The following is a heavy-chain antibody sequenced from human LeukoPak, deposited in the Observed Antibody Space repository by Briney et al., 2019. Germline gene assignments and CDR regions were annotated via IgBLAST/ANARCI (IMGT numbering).Heavy chain of an antibody. D-gene: IGHD6-13*01. V-gene: IGHV4-34*01. CDR2: INHSGST. CDR1: GGSFSGDY. CDR3: TRAALGSSWYLWFDP. J-gene: IGHJ5*02. Sequence: PSGTLSLTCAVYGGSFSGDYWSWSRQPPGKGLEWIGEINHSGSTNYNPSLKSRVTISVDTSKNQFSLKLSSVTAADTAVYYCTRAALGSSWYLWFDPWGQGTLVTVSS.